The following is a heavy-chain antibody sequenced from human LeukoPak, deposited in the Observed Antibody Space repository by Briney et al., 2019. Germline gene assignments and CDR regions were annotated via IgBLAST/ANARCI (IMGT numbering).Heavy chain of an antibody. CDR1: GYTFTSYG. V-gene: IGHV1-18*01. CDR2: ISAYNGNT. D-gene: IGHD5-12*01. Sequence: ASVKVSCKASGYTFTSYGISWVRQAPGQGHEWMGWISAYNGNTNYAQKLQGRVTMTTDKSTSTAYMELSSLRSEDTAVYYCATEGGYSGYGPEELIWWGQGTLVTVSS. CDR3: ATEGGYSGYGPEELIW. J-gene: IGHJ4*02.